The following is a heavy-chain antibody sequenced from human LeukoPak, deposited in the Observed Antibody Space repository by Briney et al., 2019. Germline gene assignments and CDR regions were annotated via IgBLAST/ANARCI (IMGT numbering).Heavy chain of an antibody. J-gene: IGHJ4*01. Sequence: GGSLRLSCAASGFTFDDYAMHWVRQAPGKGLEWVSLISWDGGSTYYADSVKGRFTISRDNSKNSLYLQMNTLRAEDTALYYCARSSWDEYYFDYWGQEPWSPSPQ. CDR1: GFTFDDYA. CDR2: ISWDGGST. V-gene: IGHV3-43D*03. CDR3: ARSSWDEYYFDY. D-gene: IGHD6-13*01.